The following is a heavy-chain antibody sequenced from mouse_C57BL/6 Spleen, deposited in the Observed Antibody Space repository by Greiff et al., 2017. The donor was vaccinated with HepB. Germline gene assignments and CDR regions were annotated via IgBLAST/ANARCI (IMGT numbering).Heavy chain of an antibody. CDR1: GYTFTSYW. J-gene: IGHJ1*03. CDR2: IYPSDSET. V-gene: IGHV1-61*01. D-gene: IGHD3-3*01. CDR3: ASPGARRGYFDV. Sequence: QVQLQQPGAELVRPGSSVKLSCKASGYTFTSYWMDWVKQRPGQGLEWIGNIYPSDSETHYNQKFKDKATLTVDKSSSTAYMQLSSLTSEDSAVYYCASPGARRGYFDVWGTGTTVTVSS.